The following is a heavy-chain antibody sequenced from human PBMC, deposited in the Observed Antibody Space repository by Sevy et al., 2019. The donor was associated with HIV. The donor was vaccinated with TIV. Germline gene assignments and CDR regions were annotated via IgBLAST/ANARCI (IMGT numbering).Heavy chain of an antibody. J-gene: IGHJ4*02. Sequence: GGSLRLSCTASGFTFSDYYMSWIRQAPGKGLECVSFISSTTGYTNYVDSVKGRFTISRDNAKNSLYLQMNNLRAEDTAVYYCARSLKDWTPSAGHWGQGTMVTVSS. CDR1: GFTFSDYY. D-gene: IGHD1-1*01. V-gene: IGHV3-11*06. CDR3: ARSLKDWTPSAGH. CDR2: ISSTTGYT.